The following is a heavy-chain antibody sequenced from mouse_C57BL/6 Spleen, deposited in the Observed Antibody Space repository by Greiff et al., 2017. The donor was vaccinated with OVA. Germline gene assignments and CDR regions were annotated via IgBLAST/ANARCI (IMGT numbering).Heavy chain of an antibody. V-gene: IGHV1-61*01. J-gene: IGHJ3*01. D-gene: IGHD2-1*01. CDR1: GYTFTSYW. CDR2: IYPSDSET. CDR3: ARNYYGNYPFAY. Sequence: VQLQQPGAELVRPGSSVKLSCKASGYTFTSYWMDWVKQRPGQGLEWIGNIYPSDSETHYNQKFKDKATLTVDKSSSTAYMQLSSLTSEDSAVYYCARNYYGNYPFAYWGQGTLVTVSA.